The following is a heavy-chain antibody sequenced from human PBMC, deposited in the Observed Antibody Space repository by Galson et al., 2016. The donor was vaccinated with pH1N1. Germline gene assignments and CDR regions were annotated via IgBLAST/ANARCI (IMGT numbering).Heavy chain of an antibody. D-gene: IGHD3-16*01. CDR1: GFSISSSGMG. CDR3: AHREVMITNAFDF. Sequence: PALVKPTQTLTLTCTFSGFSISSSGMGVGWIRQPPGKALEWLAVIYWDDDKRYSPSLKSRLTITKDTSKNHVVLTMTNTDPMDTATYYCAHREVMITNAFDFWGQGTMVTASS. V-gene: IGHV2-5*02. J-gene: IGHJ3*01. CDR2: IYWDDDK.